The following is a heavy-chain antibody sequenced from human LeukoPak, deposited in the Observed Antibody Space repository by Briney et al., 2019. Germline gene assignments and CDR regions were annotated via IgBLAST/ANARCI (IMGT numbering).Heavy chain of an antibody. CDR1: GFTFSSSA. D-gene: IGHD3-10*01. V-gene: IGHV3-64D*06. CDR3: VKTLKYYGSGRGLFDS. J-gene: IGHJ4*02. CDR2: FSNDGSST. Sequence: PGGSLRLSCSASGFTFSSSAMYWVRQAPGKGLEYVSAFSNDGSSTFYADSVKGRFTISRDNSKNMLYLQMSSLRADDTAVYYCVKTLKYYGSGRGLFDSWGQGILVTVSS.